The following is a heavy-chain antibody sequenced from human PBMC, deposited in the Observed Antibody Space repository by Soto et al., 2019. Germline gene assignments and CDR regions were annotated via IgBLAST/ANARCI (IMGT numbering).Heavy chain of an antibody. Sequence: LSLTCSLSGGSINSSDHFWGWIRQTPGKGLEWIGSVYYTETTYYNPSLKSPVTISVETSRNTFSLKVNSVTAADTGIYYCARQRVLSTNMFITSFDPWGQGTLVTVSS. CDR3: ARQRVLSTNMFITSFDP. J-gene: IGHJ5*02. D-gene: IGHD3-10*02. CDR1: GGSINSSDHF. CDR2: VYYTETT. V-gene: IGHV4-39*01.